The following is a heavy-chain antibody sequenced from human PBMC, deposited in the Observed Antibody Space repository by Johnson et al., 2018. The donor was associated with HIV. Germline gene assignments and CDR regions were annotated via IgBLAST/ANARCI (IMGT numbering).Heavy chain of an antibody. CDR2: ISYDGSNK. D-gene: IGHD3-10*02. CDR1: GFTFSDYG. Sequence: QEQLVESGGGVVQPGRSLRLSCAVSGFTFSDYGMHWVRQAPGKGLEWVAVISYDGSNKYYADSVKGRFTISRDNSKNTLYLQMNSLRAEDTAVYYCAKDLFGGGIVVGAFDIWGQGAMVTVSS. CDR3: AKDLFGGGIVVGAFDI. J-gene: IGHJ3*02. V-gene: IGHV3-30*18.